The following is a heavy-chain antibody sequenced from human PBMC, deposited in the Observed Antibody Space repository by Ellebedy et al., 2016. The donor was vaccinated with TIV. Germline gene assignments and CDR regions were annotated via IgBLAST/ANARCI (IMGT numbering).Heavy chain of an antibody. CDR2: ISAYNGNT. CDR1: GYTFTSYG. Sequence: ASVKVSCXASGYTFTSYGISWVRQAPGQGLEWMGWISAYNGNTNYAQKLQGRVTMTTDTSTSTAYMELRSLRSDDTAVYYCARGDYGDYKGHIDYWGQGTLVTVSS. J-gene: IGHJ4*02. V-gene: IGHV1-18*04. CDR3: ARGDYGDYKGHIDY. D-gene: IGHD4-17*01.